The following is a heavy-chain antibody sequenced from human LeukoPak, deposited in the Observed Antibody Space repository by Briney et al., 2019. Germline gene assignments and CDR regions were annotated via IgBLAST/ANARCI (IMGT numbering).Heavy chain of an antibody. CDR2: IKQDGSEK. CDR3: ASYDFWNYYFDY. V-gene: IGHV3-7*01. J-gene: IGHJ4*02. Sequence: GGSLRLSCAASGFTFRSYWMSWVRQAPGKGLEWVANIKQDGSEKYYVDSVKGRFTISRDNAKNSLYLQMNSLRAEDTAVYYCASYDFWNYYFDYWGQGTLVTVSS. D-gene: IGHD3-3*01. CDR1: GFTFRSYW.